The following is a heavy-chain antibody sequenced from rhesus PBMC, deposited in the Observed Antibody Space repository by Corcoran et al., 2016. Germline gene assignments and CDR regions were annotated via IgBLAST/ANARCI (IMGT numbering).Heavy chain of an antibody. CDR1: GFPFSSYW. CDR2: NKSGGGST. J-gene: IGHJ5-2*02. Sequence: EVQLVESGGGLATPGRSLRLSCAASGFPFSSYWMNWVRQPPGKGREWISANKSGGGSTYYADSGKGRFTIARDNSKNTLSLQMNSLRAEDTAVYYCAKGSSLDVWGRGVLVTVSS. V-gene: IGHV3S42*01. CDR3: AKGSSLDV.